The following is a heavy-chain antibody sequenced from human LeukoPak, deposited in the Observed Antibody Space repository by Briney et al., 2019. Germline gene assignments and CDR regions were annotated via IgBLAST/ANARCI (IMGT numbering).Heavy chain of an antibody. J-gene: IGHJ4*02. CDR3: TTGITMVRGVIHLIDY. V-gene: IGHV3-15*01. Sequence: GGSLRLSCAASGFTFSNAWMSWVRQAPGKGREWVGRIKSKTDGGTTDYADPVKGIFTISRDDSKNTLYLQMNSLKTEDTAVYYCTTGITMVRGVIHLIDYWGQGTLVTVSS. CDR1: GFTFSNAW. CDR2: IKSKTDGGTT. D-gene: IGHD3-10*01.